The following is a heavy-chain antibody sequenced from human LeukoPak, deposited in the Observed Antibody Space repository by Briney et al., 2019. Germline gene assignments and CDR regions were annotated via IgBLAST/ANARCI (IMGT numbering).Heavy chain of an antibody. Sequence: GGSLRLSCAASGFTFSGSAMHWVRQAPGKGLEWVGRIRSKANSYATAYAASVKGRFTISRDDSKNTAYLQMNSLKTEDTAVYYCTRQGATNDYWGQGTLVTVSS. CDR1: GFTFSGSA. D-gene: IGHD1-26*01. CDR2: IRSKANSYAT. CDR3: TRQGATNDY. J-gene: IGHJ4*02. V-gene: IGHV3-73*01.